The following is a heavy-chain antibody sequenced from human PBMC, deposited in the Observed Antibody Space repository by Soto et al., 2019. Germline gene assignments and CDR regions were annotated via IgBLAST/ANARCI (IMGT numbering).Heavy chain of an antibody. Sequence: SETLSLTCTVSGGSISSSSHSWGWIRQPPGKGLELIGSIYYSGSTYYKPSLKSRVIISVHTSKTQFSLKLSSVTAADSAVFYCVRLMSSSGWYPIDYWGQGTLVTVSS. CDR2: IYYSGST. V-gene: IGHV4-39*01. CDR3: VRLMSSSGWYPIDY. J-gene: IGHJ4*02. CDR1: GGSISSSSHS. D-gene: IGHD6-19*01.